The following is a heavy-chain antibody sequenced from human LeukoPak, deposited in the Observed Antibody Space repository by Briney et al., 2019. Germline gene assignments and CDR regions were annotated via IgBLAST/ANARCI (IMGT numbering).Heavy chain of an antibody. CDR3: ARGNHYYDSSGYYCDPFDY. J-gene: IGHJ4*02. Sequence: GASVKVSCKASGGTFSSYAISWVRQAPGQGLEWMGGIIPIFGTANYAQKFQGRVTITADESTSTAYMELSSLRSEDTAVYYCARGNHYYDSSGYYCDPFDYWGQGTLVTVSS. CDR1: GGTFSSYA. V-gene: IGHV1-69*13. CDR2: IIPIFGTA. D-gene: IGHD3-22*01.